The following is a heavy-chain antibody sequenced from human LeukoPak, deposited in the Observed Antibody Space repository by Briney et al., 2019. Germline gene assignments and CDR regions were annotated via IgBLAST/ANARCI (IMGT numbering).Heavy chain of an antibody. V-gene: IGHV5-51*01. J-gene: IGHJ4*02. D-gene: IGHD3-3*01. CDR3: ARLGSGYSSGYYFDY. CDR1: GYSFIIYW. Sequence: GEPLKISGKASGYSFIIYWIGWVRQMPGKGLEWMGIIYPGDSDTRYSPSFQGHVTISADKSISTAYLQWSSLKASDTAMYYCARLGSGYSSGYYFDYWGQGTLVTVSS. CDR2: IYPGDSDT.